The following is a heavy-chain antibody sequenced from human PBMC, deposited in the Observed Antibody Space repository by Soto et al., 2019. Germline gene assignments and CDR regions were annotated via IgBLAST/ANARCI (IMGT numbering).Heavy chain of an antibody. D-gene: IGHD2-15*01. CDR2: ISNRGDT. J-gene: IGHJ3*02. CDR1: GFIVSDTY. V-gene: IGHV3-66*01. CDR3: AREPRYWRGGSCSITGDAYDI. Sequence: EVPLVESGGGLVQPGGSLRLSCTASGFIVSDTYVNWVRQAPGKGLEWVSVISNRGDTHYADSVRGRFSLSRDISDNTLHLQMNNLRVEDTAVYYCAREPRYWRGGSCSITGDAYDIWGQGKMVTVSS.